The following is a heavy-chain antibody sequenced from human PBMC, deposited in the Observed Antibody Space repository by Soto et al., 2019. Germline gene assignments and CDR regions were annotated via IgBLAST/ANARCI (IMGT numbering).Heavy chain of an antibody. CDR1: GFTFSSYG. J-gene: IGHJ5*02. Sequence: QVQLVESGGGVVQPGRSLRLSCAASGFTFSSYGMHWVRQAPGKGLEWVAVISYGGSNKYYADSVKGRFTISRDNSKNTLYLQMNHRRAEDTAVYYCAKDNCISTSCYRLYNWFDPCGQGTLVTVSS. V-gene: IGHV3-30*18. CDR3: AKDNCISTSCYRLYNWFDP. D-gene: IGHD2-2*01. CDR2: ISYGGSNK.